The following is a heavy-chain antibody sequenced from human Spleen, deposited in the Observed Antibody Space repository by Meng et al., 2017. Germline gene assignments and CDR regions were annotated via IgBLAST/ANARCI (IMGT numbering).Heavy chain of an antibody. CDR3: ARGRTFHVKRENRVGGAGTFYTPCDTFDV. CDR2: IYASGST. V-gene: IGHV4-38-2*01. Sequence: SETLSLTCAVSGYSISSGYYWGWIRQPPGKGLEWIGRIYASGSTGYNPSLESRVTMSVDTSQNKFSLKLSSVTAADTAVYFCARGRTFHVKRENRVGGAGTFYTPCDTFDVWGQGTVVTVSS. J-gene: IGHJ3*01. D-gene: IGHD3-10*01. CDR1: GYSISSGYY.